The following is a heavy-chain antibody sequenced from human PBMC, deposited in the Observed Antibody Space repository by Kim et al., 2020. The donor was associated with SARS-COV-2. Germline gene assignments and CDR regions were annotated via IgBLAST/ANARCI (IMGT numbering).Heavy chain of an antibody. V-gene: IGHV1-2*02. CDR1: GYSFTGYL. CDR3: VREGATDAFDI. J-gene: IGHJ3*02. CDR2: INPNGGGT. Sequence: ASVKVSCKASGYSFTGYLIHWVRQAPGQGLEWMGWINPNGGGTKYAQKFQGRVTMTRDTSTSTAYMELTSLRSDDTAVYYCVREGATDAFDIWGQGAMGT. D-gene: IGHD1-26*01.